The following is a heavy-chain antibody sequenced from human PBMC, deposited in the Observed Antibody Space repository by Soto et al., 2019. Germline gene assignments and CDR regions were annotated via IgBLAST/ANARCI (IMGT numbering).Heavy chain of an antibody. D-gene: IGHD3-10*01. CDR2: IIPIFGTA. J-gene: IGHJ6*02. CDR3: ARDPYYYGSGRTDYGMDV. Sequence: ASVKVSCKASGGTFSSYAISWVRQAPGQGLEWMGGIIPIFGTANYAQKFQGRVTITADKSTSTAYMELSSLRSEDTAVYCCARDPYYYGSGRTDYGMDVGGQGTTLTVAS. V-gene: IGHV1-69*06. CDR1: GGTFSSYA.